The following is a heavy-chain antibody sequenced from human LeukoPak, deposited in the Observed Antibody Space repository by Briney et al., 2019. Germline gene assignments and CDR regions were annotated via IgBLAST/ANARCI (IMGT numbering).Heavy chain of an antibody. D-gene: IGHD2-8*01. J-gene: IGHJ4*02. CDR3: ARHGYCTNGVCYPPDY. CDR2: IYYSGST. CDR1: GGSISSSSYY. V-gene: IGHV4-39*01. Sequence: SETLFLTCTVSGGSISSSSYYWGWIRQPPGKGLEWIGSIYYSGSTYYNPSLKSRVTISVDTSKNQFSLKLSSVTAADTAVYYCARHGYCTNGVCYPPDYWGQGTLVTVSS.